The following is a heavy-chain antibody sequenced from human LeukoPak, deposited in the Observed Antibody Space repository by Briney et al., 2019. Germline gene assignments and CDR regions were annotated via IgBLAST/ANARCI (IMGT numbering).Heavy chain of an antibody. J-gene: IGHJ4*02. CDR1: GYTFTVYY. Sequence: ASVRVSYKASGYTFTVYYMHWVRQAPGQGLEWMGWINPNSGGTNYAQKFQGRVTMTRDTSISTAYMELRSLRSDDTAVYYCARGYYDILTGYPNDYWGQGTLVTVSS. CDR3: ARGYYDILTGYPNDY. CDR2: INPNSGGT. D-gene: IGHD3-9*01. V-gene: IGHV1-2*02.